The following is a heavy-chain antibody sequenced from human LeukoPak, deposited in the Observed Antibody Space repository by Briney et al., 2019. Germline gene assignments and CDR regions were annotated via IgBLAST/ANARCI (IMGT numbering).Heavy chain of an antibody. D-gene: IGHD3-10*01. V-gene: IGHV1-46*01. CDR2: INPSGGST. J-gene: IGHJ6*02. CDR1: GYTFTSYY. CDR3: ARPKDPYYYGSGREDYGMDV. Sequence: ASVKVSCKASGYTFTSYYMHWVRQAPGQGLEWMGIINPSGGSTSYAQKFQGRVTMTRDTSTSTVYMELSSLRSEDTAVYYCARPKDPYYYGSGREDYGMDVWGQGTTVTVSS.